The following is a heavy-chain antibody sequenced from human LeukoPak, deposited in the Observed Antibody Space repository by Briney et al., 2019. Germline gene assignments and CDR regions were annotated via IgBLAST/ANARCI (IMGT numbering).Heavy chain of an antibody. Sequence: SGTQSLTCAVSGVSISSSEWWIWVRQPPGQGLEWIGEIHRDGRTRYNPSLKSRVTMSMDYSKNQFSLSVTSVTAADTAIYYCGKTDIYFNPIDYWGPGSLVTVSS. J-gene: IGHJ4*02. V-gene: IGHV4-4*02. CDR3: GKTDIYFNPIDY. D-gene: IGHD3-9*01. CDR2: IHRDGRT. CDR1: GVSISSSEW.